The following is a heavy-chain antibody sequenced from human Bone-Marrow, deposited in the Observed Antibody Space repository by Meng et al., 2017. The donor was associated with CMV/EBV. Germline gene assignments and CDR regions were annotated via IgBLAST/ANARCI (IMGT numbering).Heavy chain of an antibody. J-gene: IGHJ3*02. CDR3: AREAPPVQLERRWAYAFDI. D-gene: IGHD1-1*01. V-gene: IGHV3-48*04. CDR1: GFTFSSYS. Sequence: GESLKISCAASGFTFSSYSMNWVRQAPGKGLEWVSYISSSGSTIYYADSVKGRFTISRDNAKNSLYLQMNSLRAEDTAVSYCAREAPPVQLERRWAYAFDIWGPGKMVNVSS. CDR2: ISSSGSTI.